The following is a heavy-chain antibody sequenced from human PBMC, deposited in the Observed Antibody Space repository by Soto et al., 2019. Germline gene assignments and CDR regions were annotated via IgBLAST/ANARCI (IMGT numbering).Heavy chain of an antibody. CDR2: ISYDGSNK. Sequence: PGGSLRLSCAASGFTFSSYAMHWVRQAPGKGLEWVAVISYDGSNKYYADSVKGRFTICRDNSKNTLYLQMNSLRAEDTAVYYCARDQEMATTTRYYYYGMDVWGQGTTVTVSS. D-gene: IGHD1-1*01. CDR3: ARDQEMATTTRYYYYGMDV. CDR1: GFTFSSYA. J-gene: IGHJ6*02. V-gene: IGHV3-30-3*01.